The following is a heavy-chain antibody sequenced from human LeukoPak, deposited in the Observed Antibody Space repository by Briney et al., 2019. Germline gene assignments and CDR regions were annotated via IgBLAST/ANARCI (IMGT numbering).Heavy chain of an antibody. CDR2: ITRDGTTK. D-gene: IGHD3-22*01. J-gene: IGHJ4*02. CDR3: ARDATYSEGATYYDRLDY. CDR1: GFTFSSYW. Sequence: GGSLRLSCAASGFTFSSYWMTWVRQAPGKGLEWVANITRDGTTKNYVDSVQGRFTISRDNAQSSLYLQMSSLRAEDTAVYFCARDATYSEGATYYDRLDYWGQGAQVTVSS. V-gene: IGHV3-7*04.